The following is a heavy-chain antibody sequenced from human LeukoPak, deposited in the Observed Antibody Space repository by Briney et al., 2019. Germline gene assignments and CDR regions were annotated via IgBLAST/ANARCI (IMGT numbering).Heavy chain of an antibody. CDR3: AKIRLEESATGY. V-gene: IGHV3-30*18. Sequence: GGSLRLSCAASGFTFSSYGMHWVRQAPGKGLEWVAVISYDGSNKYYADSVKGRFTISRDNSKNTLYLQMNSLRAEDTAVYYCAKIRLEESATGYWGQGTLVTVSS. D-gene: IGHD2-15*01. J-gene: IGHJ4*02. CDR2: ISYDGSNK. CDR1: GFTFSSYG.